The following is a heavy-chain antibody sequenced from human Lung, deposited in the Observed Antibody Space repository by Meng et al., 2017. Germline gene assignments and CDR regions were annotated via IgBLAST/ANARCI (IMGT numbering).Heavy chain of an antibody. D-gene: IGHD2-2*01. V-gene: IGHV1-18*01. J-gene: IGHJ5*02. CDR3: ARDRYCSTTSCTGWFDP. Sequence: QVQCVQSCDEVKKPGASGKAACKAYGYTITSYGISWVRQAPGQGLEWMGWISGYNGNTNYAQKFQGRVTMTTDTSTSTAYMELRSLRSDDTAVYYCARDRYCSTTSCTGWFDPWGQGTLVTVSS. CDR2: ISGYNGNT. CDR1: GYTITSYG.